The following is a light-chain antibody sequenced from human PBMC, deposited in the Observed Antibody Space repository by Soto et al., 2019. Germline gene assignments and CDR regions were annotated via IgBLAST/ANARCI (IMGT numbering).Light chain of an antibody. CDR3: ATWDGSLPGEV. CDR1: SSIIGNNY. CDR2: DNN. Sequence: QSVLTQSPSVSAAPGQKVTISCSGSSSIIGNNYVSWYQQLPGTAPKLLIYDNNKRPSGIPDRFSGSKSGTSGTLDITGLQTGDEADYYCATWDGSLPGEVFGGGTQLTVL. J-gene: IGLJ2*01. V-gene: IGLV1-51*01.